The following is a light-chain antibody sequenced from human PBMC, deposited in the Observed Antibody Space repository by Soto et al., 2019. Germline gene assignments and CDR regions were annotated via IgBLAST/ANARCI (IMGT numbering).Light chain of an antibody. J-gene: IGKJ3*01. CDR1: QSVSSY. Sequence: EIVLTQSPATLSLSPGERATLSCRASQSVSSYLAWYQQKPGQAPRLLIYDASNRATGIPARFSGSGSGTDLTLTISSLEPEDCAVYYCQQRSNWLFTFGPGTKVDIK. CDR2: DAS. V-gene: IGKV3-11*01. CDR3: QQRSNWLFT.